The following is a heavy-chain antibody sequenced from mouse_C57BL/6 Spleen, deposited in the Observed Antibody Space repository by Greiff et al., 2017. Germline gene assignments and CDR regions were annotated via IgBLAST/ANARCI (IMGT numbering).Heavy chain of an antibody. Sequence: QVQLQQSGAELARPGASVKLSCKASGYTFTSYGISWVKQRTGQGLEWIGEIYPRSGNTYYNEKFKGKATLTADKSSSTAYMELRSLTSEDSAVYFCARGGYDGLTFDYWGQGTTLTVSS. J-gene: IGHJ2*01. V-gene: IGHV1-81*01. CDR3: ARGGYDGLTFDY. D-gene: IGHD2-3*01. CDR1: GYTFTSYG. CDR2: IYPRSGNT.